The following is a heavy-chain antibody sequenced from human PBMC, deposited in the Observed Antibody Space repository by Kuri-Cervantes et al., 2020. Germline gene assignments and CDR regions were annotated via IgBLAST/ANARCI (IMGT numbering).Heavy chain of an antibody. J-gene: IGHJ6*02. V-gene: IGHV1-3*01. CDR3: ARDRRYDILTGRLPYYYYYGMDV. Sequence: ASVKVSCKASGYTFASYAMHWVRQAPGQRLEWMGWINAGNGNTKYSQKFQGRVTITADESTSTAYMELSSLRSEDTAVYYCARDRRYDILTGRLPYYYYYGMDVWGQGTTVTVSS. CDR2: INAGNGNT. D-gene: IGHD3-9*01. CDR1: GYTFASYA.